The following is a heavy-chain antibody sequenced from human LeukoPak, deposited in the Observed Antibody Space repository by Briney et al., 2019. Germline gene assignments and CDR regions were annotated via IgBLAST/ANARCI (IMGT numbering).Heavy chain of an antibody. D-gene: IGHD3-22*01. CDR1: GCTFTSYD. V-gene: IGHV1-8*01. J-gene: IGHJ4*02. Sequence: ASVKVSCKASGCTFTSYDINWVRQATGQGLEWMGWMNPNSGNTGYAQKFQGRVTMTRNTSISTAYMELSSLRSEDTAVYYCAITYYYDSSGPTPPDYWGQGTLVTVSS. CDR2: MNPNSGNT. CDR3: AITYYYDSSGPTPPDY.